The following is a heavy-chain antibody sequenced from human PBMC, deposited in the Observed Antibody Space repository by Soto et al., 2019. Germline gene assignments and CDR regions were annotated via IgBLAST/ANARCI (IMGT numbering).Heavy chain of an antibody. V-gene: IGHV3-15*07. CDR1: GFAFSNAW. Sequence: GGSLRLSCAASGFAFSNAWMNWVRQAPGKGLEWVGRIKRKTEGGTTDYAAPVEGRFTISRDDSKNMLYLQMNSLKTEDTAVYYCTTGTTYYDFWNGYSIYWGQGTLVTVSS. D-gene: IGHD3-3*01. J-gene: IGHJ4*02. CDR3: TTGTTYYDFWNGYSIY. CDR2: IKRKTEGGTT.